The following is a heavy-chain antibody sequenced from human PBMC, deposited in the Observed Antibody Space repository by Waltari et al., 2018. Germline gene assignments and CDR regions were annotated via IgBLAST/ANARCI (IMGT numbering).Heavy chain of an antibody. D-gene: IGHD3-3*01. V-gene: IGHV1-8*01. Sequence: QVQLVQSGAEVQKPGASVKVSCKASGYTFTSYDINWVRQATGQGLEWMGWMNPNSGNTGYAQKFQGRVTMTRNTSISTAYMELSSLRSEDTAVYYCARAGEDDFWSGNWFDPWGQGTLVTVSS. CDR2: MNPNSGNT. J-gene: IGHJ5*02. CDR3: ARAGEDDFWSGNWFDP. CDR1: GYTFTSYD.